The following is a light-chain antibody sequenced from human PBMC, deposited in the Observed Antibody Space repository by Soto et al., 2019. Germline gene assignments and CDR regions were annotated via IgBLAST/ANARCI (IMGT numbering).Light chain of an antibody. CDR2: EVT. CDR1: SSDVGAYNY. Sequence: QSALTQPASVSGSPGQSITISCTGTSSDVGAYNYVSWYLHHPGKAPKLMIYEVTNRPSGISNRFSGSKSGNTASLTISGLQAEDEADYYCSSYISTSTVVFGGGTKVTVL. V-gene: IGLV2-14*01. CDR3: SSYISTSTVV. J-gene: IGLJ2*01.